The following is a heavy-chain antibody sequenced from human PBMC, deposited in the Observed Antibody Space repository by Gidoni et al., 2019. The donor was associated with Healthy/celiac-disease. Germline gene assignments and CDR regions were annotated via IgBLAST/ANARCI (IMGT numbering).Heavy chain of an antibody. CDR3: ARVVGIVGATTYWFDP. V-gene: IGHV3-48*03. Sequence: EVQLVESGGGLVQPGGSLRLSCAASGFTFSSYEMNWVRQAPGKGLEWVSYISSSGSTIYYADSVKGRFTISRDNAKNSLYLQMNSLRAEDTAVYYCARVVGIVGATTYWFDPWGQGTLVTVSS. CDR2: ISSSGSTI. J-gene: IGHJ5*02. CDR1: GFTFSSYE. D-gene: IGHD1-26*01.